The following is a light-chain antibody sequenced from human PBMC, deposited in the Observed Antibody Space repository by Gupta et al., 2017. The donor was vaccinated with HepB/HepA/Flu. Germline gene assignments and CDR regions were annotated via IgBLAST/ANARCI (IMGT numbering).Light chain of an antibody. CDR3: CSYTANSVV. CDR1: SSDVGGYNY. CDR2: DVS. Sequence: QSALTQPRSVSGSPGPSVTIPCPGISSDVGGYNYISWYQQHPGKGPRLMIYDVSKRPSGVPDRLSGSKSGNTASLTISGLQAEDEADYYCCSYTANSVVFGGGTKLTVL. V-gene: IGLV2-11*01. J-gene: IGLJ2*01.